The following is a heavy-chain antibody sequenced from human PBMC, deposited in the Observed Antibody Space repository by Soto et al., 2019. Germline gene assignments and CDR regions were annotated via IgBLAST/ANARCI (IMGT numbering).Heavy chain of an antibody. V-gene: IGHV1-69*13. CDR3: ARDGYYDSSGSGYFQH. J-gene: IGHJ1*01. CDR1: GGTFSSYA. D-gene: IGHD3-22*01. CDR2: IIPIFGTA. Sequence: GASVKVSCKASGGTFSSYAISWVRQAPGQGLEWMGGIIPIFGTANYAQKFQGRVTITADESTSTAYMELSSLRSEDTAVYYCARDGYYDSSGSGYFQHWGQGTLVTVSS.